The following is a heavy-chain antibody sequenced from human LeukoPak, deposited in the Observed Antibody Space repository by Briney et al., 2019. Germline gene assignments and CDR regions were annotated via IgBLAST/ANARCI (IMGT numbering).Heavy chain of an antibody. V-gene: IGHV1-2*02. D-gene: IGHD3-10*01. CDR3: ARDGVTMVRGGNNWFDP. CDR1: GYTFTGYY. J-gene: IGHJ5*02. CDR2: INPNSGGT. Sequence: GASVKVSCKASGYTFTGYYMHWVRQAPGQGVEWMGWINPNSGGTNYAEKFQGRVTMTRDTAKSTAYREVRRLRAGEKAVYYCARDGVTMVRGGNNWFDPWGQGTLVTVSS.